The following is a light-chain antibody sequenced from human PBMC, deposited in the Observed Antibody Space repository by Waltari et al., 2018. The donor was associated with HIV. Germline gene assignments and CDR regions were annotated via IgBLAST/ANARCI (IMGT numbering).Light chain of an antibody. V-gene: IGKV3-11*01. Sequence: EVVLTQSPATLSLSPGERATLSCRASQSVSSYLLWYQQKPGQAPRLLIYDASNRATGIPDRFSGSGSGTDFTLTISSLEPEDFAVYYCQQRLTWPPITFGQGTRLEIK. CDR3: QQRLTWPPIT. CDR2: DAS. J-gene: IGKJ5*01. CDR1: QSVSSY.